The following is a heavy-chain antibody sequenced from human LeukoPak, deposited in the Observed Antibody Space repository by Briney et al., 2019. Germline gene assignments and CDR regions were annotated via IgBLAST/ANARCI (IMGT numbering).Heavy chain of an antibody. J-gene: IGHJ4*02. Sequence: GRSLRLSCAASGFTFSSYAMHWVRQAPGKGLEWVAVISYDGSNKYYADSVKGRFTISRDNSKNTLYLQMNSLRAEDTAVYYCARGPFNYDSSGYYYWGQGTLVTVSS. D-gene: IGHD3-22*01. V-gene: IGHV3-30-3*01. CDR1: GFTFSSYA. CDR3: ARGPFNYDSSGYYY. CDR2: ISYDGSNK.